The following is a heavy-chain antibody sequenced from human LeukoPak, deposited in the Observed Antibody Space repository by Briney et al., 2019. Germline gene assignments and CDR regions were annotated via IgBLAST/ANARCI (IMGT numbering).Heavy chain of an antibody. CDR1: GFTFSSYA. J-gene: IGHJ4*02. CDR3: AKSRFLEWLLFDY. CDR2: ISGSGGST. V-gene: IGHV3-23*01. Sequence: GGSLRLSCAASGFTFSSYAMSWVRKAPGKGLEWVSAISGSGGSTYYADSVKGRFTISRDNSKNTLYLQMNSLRAEDTAVYYCAKSRFLEWLLFDYWGQGTLVTVSS. D-gene: IGHD3-3*01.